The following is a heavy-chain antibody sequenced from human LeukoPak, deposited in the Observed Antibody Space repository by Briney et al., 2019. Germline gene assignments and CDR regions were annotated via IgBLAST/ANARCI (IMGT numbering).Heavy chain of an antibody. Sequence: GRSLRLSCAAAGFTFSSYAMHWVRKAPGKELEWVAVISYDGSNKYYADSVKGRFTISRDNSKNTLYLQMNSLRAEDTAVYYCARDGSSGWYYPTYYYYYYMDVWGKGTTVTVSS. D-gene: IGHD6-19*01. J-gene: IGHJ6*03. V-gene: IGHV3-30*04. CDR3: ARDGSSGWYYPTYYYYYYMDV. CDR1: GFTFSSYA. CDR2: ISYDGSNK.